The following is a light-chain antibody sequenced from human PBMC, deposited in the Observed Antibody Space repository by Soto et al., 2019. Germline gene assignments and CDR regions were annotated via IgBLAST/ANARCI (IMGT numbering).Light chain of an antibody. J-gene: IGKJ5*01. CDR3: HQSYSFPPT. Sequence: DIQMTKSPSSLSASVGDRVPITCRASQSISSSFLNWYQQNPGKATKLLIFSASSLQSGVPSRFSGSGSGTDFTLTISSLQPEEFATYYCHQSYSFPPTFGHGTRLDIK. CDR2: SAS. CDR1: QSISSSF. V-gene: IGKV1-39*01.